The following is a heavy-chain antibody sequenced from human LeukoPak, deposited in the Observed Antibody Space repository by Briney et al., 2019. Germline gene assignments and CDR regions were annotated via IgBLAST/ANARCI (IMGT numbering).Heavy chain of an antibody. V-gene: IGHV3-74*01. Sequence: GGSLRLSCAVSGFSFSSYWMDWVRQAPGKGLVWVSRINTDGSNTDYADSVKGRFTISRDNAKRTLYLEMNSLTAEDTAIYYCARDASLYYVDHWGQGTLVTVSS. CDR3: ARDASLYYVDH. CDR1: GFSFSSYW. CDR2: INTDGSNT. J-gene: IGHJ4*02.